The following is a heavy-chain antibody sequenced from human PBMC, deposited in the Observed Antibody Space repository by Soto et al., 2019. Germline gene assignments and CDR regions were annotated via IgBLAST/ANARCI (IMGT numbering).Heavy chain of an antibody. D-gene: IGHD3-10*01. CDR3: ARDNTHISGSGSYSPGKYYYYYYGMDV. Sequence: SETLSLTCAVSGGSISSGGYSWSWIRQPPGKGLEWIGYIYHSGSTYYNPSLKSRVTISVDRSKNQFSLKLSSVTAADTAVYYCARDNTHISGSGSYSPGKYYYYYYGMDVWGQGTTVTVSS. J-gene: IGHJ6*02. CDR2: IYHSGST. CDR1: GGSISSGGYS. V-gene: IGHV4-30-2*01.